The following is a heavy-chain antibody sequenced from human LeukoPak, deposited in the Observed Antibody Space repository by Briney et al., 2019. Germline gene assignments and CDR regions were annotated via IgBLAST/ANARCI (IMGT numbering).Heavy chain of an antibody. CDR1: GGSFSGYY. CDR3: ARGITYYYDSSGYYYQTYFDY. J-gene: IGHJ4*02. D-gene: IGHD3-22*01. Sequence: PSETLSLTCAVYGGSFSGYYWSWIRQPPGKGLEWIGEINDSGSTNYNPSLKSRVTISVDTSKNQFSLKLSSVTAADTAVYYCARGITYYYDSSGYYYQTYFDYWGQGTLVTVSS. CDR2: INDSGST. V-gene: IGHV4-34*01.